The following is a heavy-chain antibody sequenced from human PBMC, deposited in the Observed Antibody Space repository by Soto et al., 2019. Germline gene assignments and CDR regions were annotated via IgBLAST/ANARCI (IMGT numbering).Heavy chain of an antibody. D-gene: IGHD3-16*01. Sequence: ASVKVSCKASGYTFTSYAMHWVRQAPGKRLEWMGWINAGNGNTKYSQKFQGRVTITRDTSASTAYMELSSLRSEDTAVYYCARGEFLSYDDYWGQGTLVTVSS. CDR2: INAGNGNT. CDR3: ARGEFLSYDDY. CDR1: GYTFTSYA. J-gene: IGHJ4*02. V-gene: IGHV1-3*01.